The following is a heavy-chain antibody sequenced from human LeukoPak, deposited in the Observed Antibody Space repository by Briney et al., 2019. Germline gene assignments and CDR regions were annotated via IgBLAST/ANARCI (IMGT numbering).Heavy chain of an antibody. Sequence: ASVKVSCKPSGYTFPTYGITWVRQAPGQGLEWMGWISAYNGNTNLAQNLQGRVSLTTDRSTTTAYMELRSLTSDDTAIYYCAREACAHCTIDYWGQGALITVSS. CDR3: AREACAHCTIDY. V-gene: IGHV1-18*01. CDR1: GYTFPTYG. D-gene: IGHD1-1*01. J-gene: IGHJ4*02. CDR2: ISAYNGNT.